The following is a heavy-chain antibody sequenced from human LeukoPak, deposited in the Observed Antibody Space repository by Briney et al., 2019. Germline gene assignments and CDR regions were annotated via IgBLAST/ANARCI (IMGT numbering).Heavy chain of an antibody. J-gene: IGHJ6*02. V-gene: IGHV1-69*04. D-gene: IGHD3-10*01. CDR3: ARSHPTMVRGVKFYYYGMDV. Sequence: ASVKVSCKASGGTFSSYAISWVRQAHGQGLEWMGRIIPILGIANYAQKFQGRVTITADKSTSTAYMELSSLRSEDTAVYYCARSHPTMVRGVKFYYYGMDVWGQGTTVTVSS. CDR2: IIPILGIA. CDR1: GGTFSSYA.